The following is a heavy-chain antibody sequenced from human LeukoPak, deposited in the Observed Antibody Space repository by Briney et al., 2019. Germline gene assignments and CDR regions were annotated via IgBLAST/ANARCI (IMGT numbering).Heavy chain of an antibody. CDR1: GFTFGDFH. Sequence: GGSLRLSCATSGFTFGDFHMNWLRQAPGKGLEHVSYISSGGSTTYYADSVVGRFSISRDDAKNFLYLQMDSLRDGDTAVYYCARDPHAGIFASWSQGTLVTVSS. CDR2: ISSGGSTT. CDR3: ARDPHAGIFAS. V-gene: IGHV3-48*02. J-gene: IGHJ4*02.